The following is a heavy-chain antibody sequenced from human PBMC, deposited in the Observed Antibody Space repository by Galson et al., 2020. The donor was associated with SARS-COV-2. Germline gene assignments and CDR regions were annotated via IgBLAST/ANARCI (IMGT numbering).Heavy chain of an antibody. D-gene: IGHD3-22*01. J-gene: IGHJ2*01. CDR3: ARVYYFDSSAALDWYFDL. Sequence: SETLSLTCTVSGGSISSSNYYWGWIRQSPGKGLEWLGSIYYSGTTYYNPSLKSRVSISVDTSKNQFSLRLSSVTAADTAVYYCARVYYFDSSAALDWYFDLWGRGTLVTVSS. CDR2: IYYSGTT. CDR1: GGSISSSNYY. V-gene: IGHV4-39*07.